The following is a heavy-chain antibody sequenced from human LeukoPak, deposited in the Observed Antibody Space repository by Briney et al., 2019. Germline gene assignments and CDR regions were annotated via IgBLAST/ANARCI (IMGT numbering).Heavy chain of an antibody. CDR1: GFTFSNYN. Sequence: GGSLRLSCAASGFTFSNYNRNWVRQAPGKGLEWVSSITSTSSYIYYADSVKGRFTISRDNAKNSLYLQMNSLRAEDTAVYYCVRVKEASAFDVWGQGTMVTVSS. CDR3: VRVKEASAFDV. V-gene: IGHV3-21*01. J-gene: IGHJ3*01. CDR2: ITSTSSYI. D-gene: IGHD5-12*01.